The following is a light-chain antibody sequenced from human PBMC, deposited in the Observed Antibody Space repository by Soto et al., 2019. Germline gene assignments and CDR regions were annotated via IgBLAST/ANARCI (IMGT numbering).Light chain of an antibody. V-gene: IGKV3-20*01. CDR3: QQYGTSAPIT. J-gene: IGKJ5*01. Sequence: EIVLTQPPGTLSLSPGERATLSCRASQSVSSNYLAWYQQKPGQAPSLLIYGASSRATGIPDRFSGSGSGTDFTLTISRLESEDFAMYYCQQYGTSAPITFGQGTRLEIE. CDR2: GAS. CDR1: QSVSSNY.